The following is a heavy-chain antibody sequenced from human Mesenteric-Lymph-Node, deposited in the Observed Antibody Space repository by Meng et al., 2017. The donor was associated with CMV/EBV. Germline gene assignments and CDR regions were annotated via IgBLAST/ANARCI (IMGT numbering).Heavy chain of an antibody. CDR2: VNPNSGNS. D-gene: IGHD2/OR15-2a*01. V-gene: IGHV1-8*01. Sequence: ASVKVSCKASGYTFTNYDIIWVRQATGQGLEWMGWVNPNSGNSGYAQKFQGRVSMAWNTSINTAYMELSSLRYEDTAIYYCAREEYLRATTEHWFDPWGQGTLVTVSS. J-gene: IGHJ5*02. CDR3: AREEYLRATTEHWFDP. CDR1: GYTFTNYD.